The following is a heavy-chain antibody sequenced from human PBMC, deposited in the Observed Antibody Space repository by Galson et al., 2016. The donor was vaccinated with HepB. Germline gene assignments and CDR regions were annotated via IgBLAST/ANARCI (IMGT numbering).Heavy chain of an antibody. D-gene: IGHD4-17*01. CDR3: ARSNDYGDYYVDY. CDR2: ISSRSSYI. V-gene: IGHV3-21*01. J-gene: IGHJ4*02. Sequence: SLRLSCAASGFTFSSYSMNWVHQAPGKGLEWVSSISSRSSYIYYADSVKGRFTISRDNAKNSLYLQMNSLRAEDTAVYYCARSNDYGDYYVDYWGQGTLVTVSS. CDR1: GFTFSSYS.